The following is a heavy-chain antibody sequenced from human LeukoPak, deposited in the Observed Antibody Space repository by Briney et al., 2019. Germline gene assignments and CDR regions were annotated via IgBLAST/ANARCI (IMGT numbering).Heavy chain of an antibody. D-gene: IGHD5-24*01. CDR1: GYTFTSYD. CDR2: MNPNSGNT. Sequence: GASVKVSCKASGYTFTSYDINWVRQATGQGLEWMGWMNPNSGNTGYAQKFQGRVTMTRDTSIRTAYMELTSLRSDDTAVYYCARDGYNWGDWFDPWGQGTLVTVSS. V-gene: IGHV1-8*02. J-gene: IGHJ5*02. CDR3: ARDGYNWGDWFDP.